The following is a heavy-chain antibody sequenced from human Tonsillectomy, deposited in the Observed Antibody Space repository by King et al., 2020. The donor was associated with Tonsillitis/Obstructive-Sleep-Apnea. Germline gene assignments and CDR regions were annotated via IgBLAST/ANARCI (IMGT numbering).Heavy chain of an antibody. J-gene: IGHJ2*01. CDR1: TFTVSNNY. V-gene: IGHV3-53*01. CDR3: ARLGDPNYWCFDL. D-gene: IGHD2-21*02. Sequence: VQLVESGGGLIQPGGSLRLSCAASTFTVSNNYMSWVRQAPGTGLEGVSVIYSAGNTYYTDSVKGRFTISRDNSKNTLYLQMNSLRAEDTAVYFCARLGDPNYWCFDLWGRGTLVTVSS. CDR2: IYSAGNT.